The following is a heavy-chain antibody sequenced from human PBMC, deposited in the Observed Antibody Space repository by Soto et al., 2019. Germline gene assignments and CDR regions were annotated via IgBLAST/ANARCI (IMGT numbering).Heavy chain of an antibody. CDR1: GFTFSSYA. Sequence: GGSLRLSCAASGFTFSSYAMSWVRQAPGKGLEWVSAISGSGGSTYYADSVKGRFTISRDNSKNTLYLQMNSLRAEDSSVYYCAKDLYSYYYGSTGYSLPDYWGQGTLVTVSS. D-gene: IGHD3-22*01. J-gene: IGHJ4*02. V-gene: IGHV3-23*01. CDR2: ISGSGGST. CDR3: AKDLYSYYYGSTGYSLPDY.